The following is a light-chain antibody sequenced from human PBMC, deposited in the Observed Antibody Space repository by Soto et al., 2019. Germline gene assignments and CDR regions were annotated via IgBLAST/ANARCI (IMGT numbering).Light chain of an antibody. CDR2: EVS. J-gene: IGLJ1*01. Sequence: QSVLTQPASVSGSPGQSITISCTGTGSDVGNYVFVSWYQQYPGKAPKLIIYEVSNRPSGVSNRFSASKSGNTASLTISGLQAEDEADYYCSSYTTSSTQVFGTGTKLTVL. CDR1: GSDVGNYVF. V-gene: IGLV2-14*01. CDR3: SSYTTSSTQV.